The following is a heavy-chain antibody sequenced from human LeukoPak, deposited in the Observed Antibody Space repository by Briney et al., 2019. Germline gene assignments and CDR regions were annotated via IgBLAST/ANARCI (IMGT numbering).Heavy chain of an antibody. CDR1: GFTFSSYG. V-gene: IGHV3-30*19. CDR2: ISYDGSNK. J-gene: IGHJ4*02. CDR3: ARDPLVDY. Sequence: GRSLRLSCAASGFTFSSYGMHWVRQAPGKGLEWVAVISYDGSNKYYADSVKGRFTISRDNSKNTLYLQMNSLRAEDTAVYYCARDPLVDYWGQGTLVTVSS.